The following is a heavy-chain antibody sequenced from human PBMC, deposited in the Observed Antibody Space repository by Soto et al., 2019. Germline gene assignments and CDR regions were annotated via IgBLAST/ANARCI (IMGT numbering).Heavy chain of an antibody. Sequence: VGSLRLSCAASGFTFSDYYMSWIRQAPGKGLEWVSYISSSGSIIYYADSVKGRFTISRDNAKNSLYLQLNSLRAEDTAVYYCARDLGYYASDGYFDYWGQGTVVTVSS. J-gene: IGHJ4*02. CDR1: GFTFSDYY. CDR3: ARDLGYYASDGYFDY. CDR2: ISSSGSII. D-gene: IGHD3-22*01. V-gene: IGHV3-11*01.